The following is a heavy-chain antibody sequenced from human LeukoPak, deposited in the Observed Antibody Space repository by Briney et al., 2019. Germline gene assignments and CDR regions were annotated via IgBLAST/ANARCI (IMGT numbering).Heavy chain of an antibody. D-gene: IGHD5-24*01. V-gene: IGHV4-59*01. Sequence: SETLSLTCTVSGGSISIYYWSWIRQPPGRGVEWIGYIYYSGSTNYNPSLKSRVTISVDTSTNQFSLKLSSVTAADTAVYYCASSRGWLQFAYDYWGQGTLVTVSS. CDR3: ASSRGWLQFAYDY. CDR2: IYYSGST. J-gene: IGHJ4*02. CDR1: GGSISIYY.